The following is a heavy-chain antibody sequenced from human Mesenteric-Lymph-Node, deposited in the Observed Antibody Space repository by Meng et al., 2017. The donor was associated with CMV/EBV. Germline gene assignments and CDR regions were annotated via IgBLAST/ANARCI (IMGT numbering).Heavy chain of an antibody. CDR1: GFTFSNYA. CDR2: IYSGGSTR. Sequence: GGSLRLSCAASGFTFSNYAMSWVRQAPGKGLEWVSTIYSGGSTREYADSVKGRFTISRDNSKNTLYLQMNSLRAEDTAVYYCARPIDIVVVPAAIDAFDIWGQGTMVTVSS. V-gene: IGHV3-23*03. CDR3: ARPIDIVVVPAAIDAFDI. D-gene: IGHD2-2*02. J-gene: IGHJ3*02.